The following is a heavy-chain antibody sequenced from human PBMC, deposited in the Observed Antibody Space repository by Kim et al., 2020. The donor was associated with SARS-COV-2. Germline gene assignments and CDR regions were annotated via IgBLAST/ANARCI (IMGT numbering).Heavy chain of an antibody. V-gene: IGHV4-59*08. CDR3: ARLEGTGFDP. Sequence: STNYNPSLKSRVTISVDTSKNQFSLKLSSVTAADTAVYYCARLEGTGFDPWGQGTLVTVSS. J-gene: IGHJ5*02. CDR2: ST.